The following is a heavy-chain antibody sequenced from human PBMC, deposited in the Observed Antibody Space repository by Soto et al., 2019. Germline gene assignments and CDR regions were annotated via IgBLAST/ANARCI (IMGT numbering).Heavy chain of an antibody. CDR1: GFTFSIYD. D-gene: IGHD1-26*01. CDR3: VREWVDTDGIHPPLGLDV. CDR2: IGLDGET. J-gene: IGHJ6*02. V-gene: IGHV3-13*01. Sequence: EVQLVESGGGLVQPGGSLRLSCVASGFTFSIYDMHWVRQATGKGLEWVSAIGLDGETYYSGSVKGRFTISRENAKNSLYRQMNSLRVEDTAIYYCVREWVDTDGIHPPLGLDVWRQGTTATVAS.